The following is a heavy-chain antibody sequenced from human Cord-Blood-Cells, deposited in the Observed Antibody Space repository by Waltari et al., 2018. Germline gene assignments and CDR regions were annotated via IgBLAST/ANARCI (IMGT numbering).Heavy chain of an antibody. Sequence: QVQLVESGGGVVQPGRSLRLSCAASGFTFSSYGMHWVRQAPGKGLGWVAVISYDGSNKYYADSVKGRFTISRDNSKNTLYLQMNSLRAEDTAVYYCAKGGERYSSSTHFDYWGQGTLVTVSS. CDR3: AKGGERYSSSTHFDY. D-gene: IGHD6-6*01. CDR1: GFTFSSYG. V-gene: IGHV3-30*18. CDR2: ISYDGSNK. J-gene: IGHJ4*02.